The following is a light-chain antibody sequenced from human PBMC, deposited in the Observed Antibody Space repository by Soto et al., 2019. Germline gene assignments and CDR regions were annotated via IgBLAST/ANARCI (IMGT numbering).Light chain of an antibody. CDR1: QSVDNF. CDR2: GAS. Sequence: DLQMTQSPSSLSASVGDRVTITCRASQSVDNFLNWYQQKPGKAPKLLIYGASSLQSGVPSRFSGSGSGTDFALTISSLQPTYFGTYYCQQSYSTWTFGQGTKVEIK. V-gene: IGKV1-39*01. CDR3: QQSYSTWT. J-gene: IGKJ1*01.